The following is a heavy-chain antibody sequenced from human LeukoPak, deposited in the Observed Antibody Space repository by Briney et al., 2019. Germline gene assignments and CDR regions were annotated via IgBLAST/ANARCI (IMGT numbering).Heavy chain of an antibody. CDR3: TRVQRDAPRGASCWSAP. CDR1: GFTFGDYA. CDR2: IRSKAYGGTT. V-gene: IGHV3-49*04. D-gene: IGHD1-1*01. Sequence: GGSLRLSCTASGFTFGDYAMSWVRQAPGKGREWVGFIRSKAYGGTTEYAASVKATFTISRDNSKSLAYLQMNSLKPEAPAVYYCTRVQRDAPRGASCWSAPWDQATPVTVPS. J-gene: IGHJ5*02.